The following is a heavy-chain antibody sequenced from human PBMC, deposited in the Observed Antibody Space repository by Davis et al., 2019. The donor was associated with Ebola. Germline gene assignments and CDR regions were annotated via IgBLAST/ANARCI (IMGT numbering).Heavy chain of an antibody. Sequence: GGSLRLSCTASGFTVSSNHMSWVRQAPGKGLEWVSVIYDQSTAYADAVRGRFIISRDKSNNTLYLEMSGLRVDDTAVYYCATTQWLREFDNWGQGTLVTVSS. CDR2: IYDQST. CDR1: GFTVSSNH. J-gene: IGHJ4*02. D-gene: IGHD6-19*01. V-gene: IGHV3-53*05. CDR3: ATTQWLREFDN.